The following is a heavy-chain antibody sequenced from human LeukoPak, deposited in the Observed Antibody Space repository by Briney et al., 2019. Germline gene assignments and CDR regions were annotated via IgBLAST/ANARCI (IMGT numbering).Heavy chain of an antibody. CDR2: IIPILGIA. V-gene: IGHV1-69*02. J-gene: IGHJ1*01. CDR3: ARAYGSGIFQN. CDR1: GGTFSSYT. Sequence: ASVKVSCKASGGTFSSYTISWVRQAPGQGLEWMGRIIPILGIANYAQKFQGRVTITADKSTSTAYMELSSLRSEDTAVYYCARAYGSGIFQNWGQGTLVTVSS. D-gene: IGHD3-10*01.